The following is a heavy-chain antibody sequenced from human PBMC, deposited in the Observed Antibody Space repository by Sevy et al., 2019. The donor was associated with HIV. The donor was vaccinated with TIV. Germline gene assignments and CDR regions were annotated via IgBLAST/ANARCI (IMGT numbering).Heavy chain of an antibody. V-gene: IGHV3-11*06. CDR1: GFTFSDYY. D-gene: IGHD6-19*01. CDR3: ARDSPRGSSGPNWFDP. Sequence: GGSLRLSCAASGFTFSDYYMSWIRQAPGKGLEWVSYISSSSSYTNYADSVKGRFTISRDNAKNSLYLQMNSLRAEDTAVYYCARDSPRGSSGPNWFDPWGQGILVTVSS. J-gene: IGHJ5*02. CDR2: ISSSSSYT.